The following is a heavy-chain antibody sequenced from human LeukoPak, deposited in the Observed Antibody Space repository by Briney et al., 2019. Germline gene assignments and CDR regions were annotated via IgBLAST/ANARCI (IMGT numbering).Heavy chain of an antibody. CDR1: GYTFSSCA. CDR3: ARARRTGTDYYYYGMDV. V-gene: IGHV7-4-1*02. Sequence: ASVKVSCKASGYTFSSCAINWVRQAPGQGLEYMGWINTNTGNPTYAQGFTGRFVFSLDTSVSTAYLQISSLKAEDTAVYYCARARRTGTDYYYYGMDVWGQGTTVTVSS. D-gene: IGHD1-1*01. J-gene: IGHJ6*02. CDR2: INTNTGNP.